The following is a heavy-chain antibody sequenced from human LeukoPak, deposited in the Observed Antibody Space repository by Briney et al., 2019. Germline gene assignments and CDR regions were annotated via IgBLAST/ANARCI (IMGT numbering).Heavy chain of an antibody. CDR1: GFTFSNYW. V-gene: IGHV3-74*01. J-gene: IGHJ4*02. CDR2: VYSDGNTT. Sequence: GGSLRLSCAGSGFTFSNYWMHWVREAPGKGLVWVSRVYSDGNTTNYADSVKGRFTISRDNAKNTLYLQMNSLRAEDTAVYYCARDQGSTSRGIDYWGQGTLVTVSS. CDR3: ARDQGSTSRGIDY. D-gene: IGHD2-2*01.